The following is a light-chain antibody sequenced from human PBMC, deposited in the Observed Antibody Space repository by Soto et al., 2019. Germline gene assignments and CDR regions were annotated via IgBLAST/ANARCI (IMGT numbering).Light chain of an antibody. CDR3: QQYNSYPFA. V-gene: IGKV1-5*03. CDR1: QSISSW. J-gene: IGKJ3*01. CDR2: KAS. Sequence: DIQMTQSPSTLSASVGDRVTITCRASQSISSWLAWYQQKPGKAPKLLIYKASSLESGVPSRFSGSGSGTEFTLTISSLQPDDFATYYCQQYNSYPFAFGPGTTVDI.